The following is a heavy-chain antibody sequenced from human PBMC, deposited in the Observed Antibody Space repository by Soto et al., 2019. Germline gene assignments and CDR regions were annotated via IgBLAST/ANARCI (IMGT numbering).Heavy chain of an antibody. CDR2: IFYSGST. D-gene: IGHD6-13*01. V-gene: IGHV4-59*01. J-gene: IGHJ5*02. CDR3: ARGGAASSLHKFDP. Sequence: LETLSLTCTVSGGSSSSYYWIWVRQPPGAGLEWIGYIFYSGSTNYNPSLESRVTISVDTSKNQFSLNLSSVTAADTAVYYCARGGAASSLHKFDPWGQGTLVTVSS. CDR1: GGSSSSYY.